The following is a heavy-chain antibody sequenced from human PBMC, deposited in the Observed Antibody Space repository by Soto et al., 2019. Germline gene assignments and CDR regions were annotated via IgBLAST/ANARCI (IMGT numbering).Heavy chain of an antibody. V-gene: IGHV4-30-2*01. CDR1: GGSISSGGYS. CDR2: IYHSGST. Sequence: SETLSLTCAVSGGSISSGGYSWSWIRQPPGKGLEWIGYIYHSGSTYYNPSLKSRVTISVDRSKNQFSLKLSSVTAADTAVYYCAGGIAARPLGYWGQAPLVSAS. D-gene: IGHD6-6*01. CDR3: AGGIAARPLGY. J-gene: IGHJ4*02.